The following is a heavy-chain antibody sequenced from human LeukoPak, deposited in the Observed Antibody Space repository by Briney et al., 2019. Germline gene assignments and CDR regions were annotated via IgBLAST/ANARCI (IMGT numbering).Heavy chain of an antibody. D-gene: IGHD3-3*01. CDR2: INSDGSST. CDR1: GFTFSSYW. CDR3: ARAAEYYDFWSGYPSPYYFDY. V-gene: IGHV3-74*01. J-gene: IGHJ4*02. Sequence: GGSLRLSCAASGFTFSSYWMHWVRQAPGMGLVWVSRINSDGSSTSYADSVKGRFTISRDNAKNTLYLQMNSLRAEDTAVYYCARAAEYYDFWSGYPSPYYFDYWGQGTLVTVSS.